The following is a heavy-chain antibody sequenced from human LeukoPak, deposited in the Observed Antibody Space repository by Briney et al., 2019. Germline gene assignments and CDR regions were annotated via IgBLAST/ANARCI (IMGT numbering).Heavy chain of an antibody. Sequence: TSETLSLTXTVSGGSISSYYWSWIRQPAGKGLEWIGRIYTSGSTNYNPSLKSRVTISVDTSKNQFSLKLSSVTAADTAVYYCARSEFWSGYLDYWGQGTLVTVSS. V-gene: IGHV4-4*07. CDR1: GGSISSYY. CDR2: IYTSGST. CDR3: ARSEFWSGYLDY. J-gene: IGHJ4*02. D-gene: IGHD3-3*01.